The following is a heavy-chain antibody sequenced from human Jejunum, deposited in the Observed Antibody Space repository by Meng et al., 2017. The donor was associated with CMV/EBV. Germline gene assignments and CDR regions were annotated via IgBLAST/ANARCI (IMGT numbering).Heavy chain of an antibody. CDR3: ARDLGRYSESSGHP. V-gene: IGHV3-66*01. J-gene: IGHJ5*02. CDR1: EFTVSNNY. CDR2: IYSGGST. D-gene: IGHD3-22*01. Sequence: VQLVAAGGGLVQPGGSLRLSCAASEFTVSNNYMAWVRQAPGKGLEWVSVIYSGGSTYYGDSVKDRFTISRDTSKNTVYLQMDSLRAEDTAVYYCARDLGRYSESSGHPWGQGTLVTVSS.